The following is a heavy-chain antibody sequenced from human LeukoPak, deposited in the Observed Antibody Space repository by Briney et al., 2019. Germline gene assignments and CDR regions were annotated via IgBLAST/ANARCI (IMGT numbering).Heavy chain of an antibody. D-gene: IGHD2-15*01. CDR3: AREDSDTIYYFDY. J-gene: IGHJ4*02. V-gene: IGHV3-7*01. CDR1: GFTFSSYW. Sequence: PGGSLRLSCAASGFTFSSYWMSWVRQAPGKGLEGVANIKQDGSEKYYVDSVKGRFTISRDNAKNSLYLQMNSLRAEDTAVYYCAREDSDTIYYFDYWGXGTLVTVSS. CDR2: IKQDGSEK.